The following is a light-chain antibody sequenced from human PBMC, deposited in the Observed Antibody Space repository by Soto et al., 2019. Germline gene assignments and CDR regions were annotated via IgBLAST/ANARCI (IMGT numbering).Light chain of an antibody. V-gene: IGKV3-20*01. CDR2: GAS. Sequence: EIVLTQSPGTLSLSPGERATLSCRANQSVSSSYLAWYQQKPGQAPRLLIYGASSRATGIPDRFSGSGSGTDFTLTISRLEPEDFAVYYCQHYGSSSWTFGQGTKVEVK. J-gene: IGKJ1*01. CDR1: QSVSSSY. CDR3: QHYGSSSWT.